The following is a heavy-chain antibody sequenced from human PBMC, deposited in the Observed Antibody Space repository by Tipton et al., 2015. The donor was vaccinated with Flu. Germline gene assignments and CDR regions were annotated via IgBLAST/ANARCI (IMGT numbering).Heavy chain of an antibody. CDR3: ARGYCSGGSCYYYYYYGMDV. D-gene: IGHD2-15*01. Sequence: TLSLTCTVSGYSISSGYYWGWIRQPPGKGLEWIGSIYYSGSTYYNPSLKSRVTISVDTSKNQFSLKLSSVTAADTAVYYCARGYCSGGSCYYYYYYGMDVWGQGTTVTVSS. CDR1: GYSISSGYY. J-gene: IGHJ6*02. V-gene: IGHV4-38-2*02. CDR2: IYYSGST.